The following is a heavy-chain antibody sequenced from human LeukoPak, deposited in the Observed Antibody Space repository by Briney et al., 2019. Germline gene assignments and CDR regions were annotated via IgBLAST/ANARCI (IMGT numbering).Heavy chain of an antibody. CDR3: ARDIGVRGDLSLVFDI. D-gene: IGHD3-10*01. V-gene: IGHV3-30*04. CDR2: ISYDGSNK. CDR1: GFTFSSYA. J-gene: IGHJ3*02. Sequence: TGGSLRLSCAASGFTFSSYAMHWVRQAPGKGLEWVAVISYDGSNKYYADSVKGRFTISRDNSKNTLYLQMNSLRAEDTAVYYCARDIGVRGDLSLVFDIWGQGTMVTVSS.